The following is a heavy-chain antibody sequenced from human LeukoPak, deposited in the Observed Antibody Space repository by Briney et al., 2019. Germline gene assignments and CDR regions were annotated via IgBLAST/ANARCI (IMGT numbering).Heavy chain of an antibody. CDR2: FSGSGNST. CDR3: ARDPGKDYYGSGTYLKRFDY. Sequence: QPGGSLRLSCAASGFTFSSYAINWVRQAPGKGLEWVSCFSGSGNSTYYAHSVKGRFAISRDNSKSTLYLQMNSLRAEDTAVYYCARDPGKDYYGSGTYLKRFDYWGQGTLVTVSS. CDR1: GFTFSSYA. J-gene: IGHJ4*02. V-gene: IGHV3-23*01. D-gene: IGHD3-10*01.